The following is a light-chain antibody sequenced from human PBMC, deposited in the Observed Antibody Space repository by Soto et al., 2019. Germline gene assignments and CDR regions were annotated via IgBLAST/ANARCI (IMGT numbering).Light chain of an antibody. J-gene: IGKJ4*01. CDR3: QHRAGWPPALT. Sequence: EIVLTPSPGTPSLSPGGRATLSCRAIESVSNSLAWYQHKPGQAPRLLIYNASNRATGIPARFSGSGSGTDFTLTISSLEPEDFAVYFCQHRAGWPPALTFGGGTKVDIK. V-gene: IGKV3-11*01. CDR2: NAS. CDR1: ESVSNS.